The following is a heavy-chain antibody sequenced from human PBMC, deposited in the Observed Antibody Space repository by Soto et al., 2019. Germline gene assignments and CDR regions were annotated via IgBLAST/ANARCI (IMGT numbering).Heavy chain of an antibody. Sequence: GGSLRLSCAASGFTFSSYSMNWVRQAPGKGLEWVSSISSSSSYIYYADSVKGRFTISRDNAKNSLYLQMNSLRAEDTAVYYCAKAGVGTAMVGWAFDIWGQGTMVTVSS. CDR2: ISSSSSYI. J-gene: IGHJ3*02. CDR3: AKAGVGTAMVGWAFDI. D-gene: IGHD5-18*01. V-gene: IGHV3-21*01. CDR1: GFTFSSYS.